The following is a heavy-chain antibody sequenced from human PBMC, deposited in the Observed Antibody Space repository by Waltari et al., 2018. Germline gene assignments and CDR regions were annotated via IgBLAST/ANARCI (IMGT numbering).Heavy chain of an antibody. D-gene: IGHD4-17*01. V-gene: IGHV4-34*01. CDR1: GGSFSGYY. J-gene: IGHJ5*02. CDR3: ARGGYGGFNWFDP. CDR2: INHSGST. Sequence: QVQLQQWGAGLLKPSETLSLTCAVYGGSFSGYYWSWIRQPPGKGLEWIGEINHSGSTNYNPSLKSRVTRSVDTSKNQFSLKLSSVTAADTAVYYCARGGYGGFNWFDPWGQGTLVTVSS.